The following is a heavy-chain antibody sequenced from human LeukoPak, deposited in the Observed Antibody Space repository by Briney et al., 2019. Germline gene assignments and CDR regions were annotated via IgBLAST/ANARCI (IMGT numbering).Heavy chain of an antibody. Sequence: GGSLRLSCAASGLTFSSYAMSWVRQAPGKGLEWVSAISGSGGSTYYADSVKGRFTISRDNSKNTLYLQMNSLRAEDTAVYYCAKDGTSIAVAGDFDYWGQGTLVTVSS. D-gene: IGHD6-19*01. J-gene: IGHJ4*02. CDR1: GLTFSSYA. CDR2: ISGSGGST. CDR3: AKDGTSIAVAGDFDY. V-gene: IGHV3-23*01.